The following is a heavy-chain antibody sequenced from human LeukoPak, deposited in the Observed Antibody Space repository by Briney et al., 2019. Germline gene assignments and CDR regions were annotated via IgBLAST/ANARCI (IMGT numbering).Heavy chain of an antibody. V-gene: IGHV4-34*01. D-gene: IGHD1-26*01. CDR1: GGSLSGYC. CDR2: INHSGST. J-gene: IGHJ4*02. CDR3: ARPRLSGSYYRVFDY. Sequence: SETLSLTCAVYGGSLSGYCWSWIRQPPGKGLEWIGEINHSGSTNYNPSLKSRVTISVDTSKNQFSLKLSSVTAADTAVYYCARPRLSGSYYRVFDYWGQGTLVTVSS.